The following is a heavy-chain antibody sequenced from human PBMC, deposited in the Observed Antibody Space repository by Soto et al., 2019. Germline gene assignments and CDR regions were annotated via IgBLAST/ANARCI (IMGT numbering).Heavy chain of an antibody. CDR1: GYIFTAYA. D-gene: IGHD2-15*01. CDR3: AREENCSDGICYSEYFQR. Sequence: ASVKVSCKASGYIFTAYAMHWVRQAPGQGLEWMGVVNPSGGSTNYAQKFQGRITMTRDTSTSTVYMDLSSLTSEDTAVYYCAREENCSDGICYSEYFQRWGQGTLVTVSS. J-gene: IGHJ1*01. V-gene: IGHV1-46*01. CDR2: VNPSGGST.